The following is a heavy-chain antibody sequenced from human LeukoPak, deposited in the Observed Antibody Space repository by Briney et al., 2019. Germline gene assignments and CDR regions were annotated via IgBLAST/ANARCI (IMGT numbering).Heavy chain of an antibody. J-gene: IGHJ5*02. CDR2: IYYSGST. V-gene: IGHV4-59*01. D-gene: IGHD6-13*01. CDR1: GGSISSYY. Sequence: SETLSLTCTVSGGSISSYYWSWIRQPPGKGLEWIGYIYYSGSTNYNPSLKSRVTISVDMSKNQFSLKLSSVTAADTAVYYCAREAPGIAAAGNWFDPWGQGTLVTVSS. CDR3: AREAPGIAAAGNWFDP.